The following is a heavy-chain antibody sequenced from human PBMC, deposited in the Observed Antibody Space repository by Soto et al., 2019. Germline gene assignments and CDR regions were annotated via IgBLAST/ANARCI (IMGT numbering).Heavy chain of an antibody. D-gene: IGHD6-6*01. CDR1: GGSISSSSYY. Sequence: QLQLQESGTGLVKPSETLSLTCTVSGGSISSSSYYWGWIRQPPGKVLEWIGSIYYSGSTYYNPSLKSRVTISVDTSKNESSLKLGSVNAADTAVYYCASIPRGIAARPQNNWFDPWSQGTLVTVSS. CDR3: ASIPRGIAARPQNNWFDP. J-gene: IGHJ5*02. CDR2: IYYSGST. V-gene: IGHV4-39*01.